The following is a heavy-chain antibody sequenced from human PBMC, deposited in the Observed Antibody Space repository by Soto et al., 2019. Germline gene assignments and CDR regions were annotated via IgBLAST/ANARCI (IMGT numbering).Heavy chain of an antibody. CDR1: GASISSSSFY. CDR3: ARTGGHSNGTPFDC. J-gene: IGHJ4*02. CDR2: AYHTGTA. Sequence: QVQLQESGPGLVKPSETLSLTCTVSGASISSSSFYWGWIRQSPGKGLEWIGNAYHTGTAYHNPSHKSRVTISVDTSTNQFSLKLSAVSAADTAVYFCARTGGHSNGTPFDCWGQGNLVIVSS. V-gene: IGHV4-39*01. D-gene: IGHD5-18*01.